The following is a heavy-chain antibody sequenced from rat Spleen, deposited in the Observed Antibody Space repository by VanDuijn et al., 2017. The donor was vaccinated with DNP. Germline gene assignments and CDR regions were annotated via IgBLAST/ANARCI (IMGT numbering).Heavy chain of an antibody. J-gene: IGHJ2*01. CDR1: GIILSDHN. Sequence: EVQLVESGGGLVQPGRSLKLSCEVSGIILSDHNMAWVRQAPKKGLEWVATISNDGSDTFYRESVKGRFTISRDNTKSTLYLRMDSLRSEDTATYYCAGRPPPTRGPFDYWGQGVTVTVSS. CDR3: AGRPPPTRGPFDY. D-gene: IGHD1-4*01. V-gene: IGHV5-7*01. CDR2: ISNDGSDT.